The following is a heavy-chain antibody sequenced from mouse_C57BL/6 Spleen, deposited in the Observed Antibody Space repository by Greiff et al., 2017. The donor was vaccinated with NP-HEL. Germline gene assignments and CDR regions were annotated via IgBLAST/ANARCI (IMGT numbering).Heavy chain of an antibody. J-gene: IGHJ3*01. V-gene: IGHV3-6*01. CDR3: ARDWDVAGFAY. CDR2: ISYDGSN. D-gene: IGHD4-1*01. CDR1: GYSITSGYY. Sequence: EVQLQQSGPGLVKPSQSLSLTCSVTGYSITSGYYWNWIRQFPGNKLEWMGYISYDGSNNYNPSLKNRISITRDTSKNQFFLKLNSVTTEDTATYYCARDWDVAGFAYWGQGTLVTVSA.